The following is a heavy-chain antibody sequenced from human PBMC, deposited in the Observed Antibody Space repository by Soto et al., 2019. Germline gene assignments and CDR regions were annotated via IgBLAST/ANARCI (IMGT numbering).Heavy chain of an antibody. V-gene: IGHV4-34*01. J-gene: IGHJ4*02. CDR2: INHSGST. CDR1: GGSFSAYY. CDR3: ASTGFLVWLYVFDY. D-gene: IGHD3-3*01. Sequence: QVQLQQWGAGLLKPSETLSLICAVYGGSFSAYYWSWMRQPPGKGLEWSGEINHSGSTNYNPSLKSRVTISADTSKNQFSLKLSSVTAADTAVYYCASTGFLVWLYVFDYWGQGTLVTVSS.